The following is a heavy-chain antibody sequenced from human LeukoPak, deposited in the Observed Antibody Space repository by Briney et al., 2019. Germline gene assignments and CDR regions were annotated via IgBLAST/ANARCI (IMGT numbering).Heavy chain of an antibody. Sequence: GRSLRLSCAASGFTFSSYAMTWVRQAPGKGLEWVSSISSSGGNTHYADSVKGRFIISRDTSRDTLYLQMHSLRAEDTALYYCARDGVATNDWQPDYWGQGTLVTVSS. J-gene: IGHJ4*02. V-gene: IGHV3-23*01. CDR3: ARDGVATNDWQPDY. CDR1: GFTFSSYA. D-gene: IGHD5-24*01. CDR2: ISSSGGNT.